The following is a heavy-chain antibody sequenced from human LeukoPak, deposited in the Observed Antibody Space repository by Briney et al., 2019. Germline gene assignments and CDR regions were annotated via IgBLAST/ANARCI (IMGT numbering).Heavy chain of an antibody. V-gene: IGHV3-33*06. J-gene: IGHJ4*02. Sequence: PGKSLRLSCAASGFTFTSYGMHWVRQAPGKGLEWVAVIWSDGTNKYYAGSVKGRFAISRDDSKNMVYLQMNSLRAEDTAVYYCAKDIERGFDYTNSLDYWGQGTLVTVSS. CDR3: AKDIERGFDYTNSLDY. CDR2: IWSDGTNK. CDR1: GFTFTSYG. D-gene: IGHD4-11*01.